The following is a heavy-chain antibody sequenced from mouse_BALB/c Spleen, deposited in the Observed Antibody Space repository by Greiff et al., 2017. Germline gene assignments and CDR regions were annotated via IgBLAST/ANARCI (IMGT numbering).Heavy chain of an antibody. CDR3: ARGYGNYGDYFDY. Sequence: LQQPGAELVKPGASVKMSCKASGYTFTSYNMHWVKQTPGQGLEWIGAIYPGNGDTSYNQKFKGKATLTADKSSSTAYMQLSSLTSEDSAIYYCARGYGNYGDYFDYWGQGTTLTVSS. CDR1: GYTFTSYN. V-gene: IGHV1-12*01. CDR2: IYPGNGDT. D-gene: IGHD2-1*01. J-gene: IGHJ2*01.